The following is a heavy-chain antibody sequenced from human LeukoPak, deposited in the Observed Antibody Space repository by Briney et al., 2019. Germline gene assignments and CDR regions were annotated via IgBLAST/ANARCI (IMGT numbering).Heavy chain of an antibody. CDR2: INHSGST. J-gene: IGHJ6*02. Sequence: SETLSLTCAVYGGSFSGYYWSWIRQPPGKGLEWNGEINHSGSTNYNPSLKSRVTISVDTSKNQFSLKLSSVTAADTAVYYCARLRGPRYYYYGMDVWGQGTTVTVSS. V-gene: IGHV4-34*01. D-gene: IGHD6-25*01. CDR3: ARLRGPRYYYYGMDV. CDR1: GGSFSGYY.